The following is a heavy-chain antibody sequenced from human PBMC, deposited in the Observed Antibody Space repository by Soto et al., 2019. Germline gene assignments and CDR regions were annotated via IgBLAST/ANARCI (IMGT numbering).Heavy chain of an antibody. V-gene: IGHV3-64D*06. Sequence: GGSLRLSCAASGFTFSSYGMHWVRQAPGKGLQYVSTISSDGDITYYADSVKGRFTISRDNSKNTLYLQMNSLRPEDTAVYYCVKVSTFYDILTGYYSTNFFDPWGQGTLVTVSS. CDR2: ISSDGDIT. J-gene: IGHJ5*02. CDR3: VKVSTFYDILTGYYSTNFFDP. D-gene: IGHD3-9*01. CDR1: GFTFSSYG.